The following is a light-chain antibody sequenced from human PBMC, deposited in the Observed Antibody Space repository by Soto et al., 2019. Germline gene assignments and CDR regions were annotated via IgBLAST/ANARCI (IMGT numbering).Light chain of an antibody. CDR2: EVS. CDR3: SSYTSSSTYV. CDR1: SSDVGGYNY. J-gene: IGLJ1*01. Sequence: QSALTQPASVSGSPGQSITISCTGTSSDVGGYNYVSWYQQHPGKAPKLMIYEVSNRPSGVSNRFSGSKSGNTASLTISGLQDEEEADYYCSSYTSSSTYVFGTGTKLTVL. V-gene: IGLV2-14*01.